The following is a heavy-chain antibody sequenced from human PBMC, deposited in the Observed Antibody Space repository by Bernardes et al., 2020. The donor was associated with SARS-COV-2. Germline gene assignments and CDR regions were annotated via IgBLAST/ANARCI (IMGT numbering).Heavy chain of an antibody. J-gene: IGHJ5*02. V-gene: IGHV4-39*07. CDR2: IYYSGST. CDR3: ARVEEDTNWFDH. D-gene: IGHD2-15*01. CDR1: GGSISSSSYY. Sequence: SETLSLTCTVSGGSISSSSYYWVWLRQPPGQGLEWIGSIYYSGSTYYNPSLKSRVTISVYTSKNQFSLKRSAVTAADTAVYCCARVEEDTNWFDHWGQGTLVTVSS.